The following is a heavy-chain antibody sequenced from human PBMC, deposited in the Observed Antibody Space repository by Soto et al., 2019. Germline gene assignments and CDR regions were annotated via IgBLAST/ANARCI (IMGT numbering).Heavy chain of an antibody. D-gene: IGHD3-10*01. CDR1: GGSFSGYY. V-gene: IGHV4-34*01. Sequence: QVQLQQWGAGLLKPSETLSLTCAVYGGSFSGYYWSWIRQPPGKGLEWIGEINHSGSTNYNPSLKSRVTISVDTSKRQFSLKLSSVTAADTAVYYWARGLYYGSVRYYNWFDPWGQGTLVTVSS. CDR3: ARGLYYGSVRYYNWFDP. J-gene: IGHJ5*02. CDR2: INHSGST.